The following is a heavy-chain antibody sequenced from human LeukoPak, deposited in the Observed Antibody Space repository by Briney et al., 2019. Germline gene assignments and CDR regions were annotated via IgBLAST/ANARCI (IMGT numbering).Heavy chain of an antibody. D-gene: IGHD4/OR15-4a*01. CDR2: ITIDSRYM. CDR1: GFTFSSYN. CDR3: ARDTLGEGEDANYAVYYFDY. V-gene: IGHV3-21*01. J-gene: IGHJ4*02. Sequence: PGRSLRPACAASGFTFSSYNMNSVRQAPGKGLEWVSSITIDSRYMNYADSVKGRFTISRDNARNSLDLQMNSLRAQDTAVYYCARDTLGEGEDANYAVYYFDYWGQGTPVTVSS.